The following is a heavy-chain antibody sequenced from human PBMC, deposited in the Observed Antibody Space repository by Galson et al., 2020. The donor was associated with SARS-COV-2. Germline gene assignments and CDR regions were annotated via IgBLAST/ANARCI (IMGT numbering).Heavy chain of an antibody. CDR1: GYTFTNYW. Sequence: GESLKISCQASGYTFTNYWIGWVRQMPGKGLEWLGMIHPIDSDTRDNPSFEGQVTISVDRSTSTTSLDWTTLQASDTAIYYCARVGGGDFGDTFDIWGQGTAVTVSS. V-gene: IGHV5-51*01. D-gene: IGHD2-21*02. CDR3: ARVGGGDFGDTFDI. CDR2: IHPIDSDT. J-gene: IGHJ3*02.